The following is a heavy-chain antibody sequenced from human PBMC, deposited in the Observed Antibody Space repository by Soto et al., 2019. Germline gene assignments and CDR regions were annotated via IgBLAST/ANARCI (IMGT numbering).Heavy chain of an antibody. CDR3: ARSPRLAMVRGVIDGMDV. J-gene: IGHJ6*02. D-gene: IGHD3-10*01. CDR2: IYYSGST. CDR1: GGSISSGGYY. Sequence: QVQLQESGPGLVKPSQTLSLTCTVSGGSISSGGYYWSWIRQHPGKGLEWIGYIYYSGSTYYNPYLKSLVTISVDTSKNQFSLKLSSVTAADTAVYYCARSPRLAMVRGVIDGMDVWGQGTTVTVSS. V-gene: IGHV4-31*01.